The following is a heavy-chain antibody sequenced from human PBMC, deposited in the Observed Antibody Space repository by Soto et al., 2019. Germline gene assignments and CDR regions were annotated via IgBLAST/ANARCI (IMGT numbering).Heavy chain of an antibody. CDR1: GHALAELC. CDR2: FDPEGGEA. V-gene: IGHV1-24*01. J-gene: IGHJ4*02. D-gene: IGHD3-10*01. Sequence: ASVKVSWKTCGHALAELCMHWVRQAPEKGLEWMGGFDPEGGEAIYAQKWHGRVTVTEEQVTGTAYMELRGLKSDDTAVYYCATPTTLRGAMITNINFDFWGQGTPVTVSS. CDR3: ATPTTLRGAMITNINFDF.